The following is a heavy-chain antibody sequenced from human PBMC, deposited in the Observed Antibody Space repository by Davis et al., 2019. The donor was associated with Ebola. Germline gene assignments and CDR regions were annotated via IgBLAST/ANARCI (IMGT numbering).Heavy chain of an antibody. CDR3: ARVHTIFGVPYYGMDV. CDR2: IYYSGST. J-gene: IGHJ6*02. V-gene: IGHV4-59*01. D-gene: IGHD3-3*01. Sequence: PSETLSLTCTVSGGSISSYYWSWIRQPPGKGLEWIGYIYYSGSTNYNPSLKSRVTISVDTSKNQFSLKLSSVTAADTAVYYCARVHTIFGVPYYGMDVWGQGTTVTVSS. CDR1: GGSISSYY.